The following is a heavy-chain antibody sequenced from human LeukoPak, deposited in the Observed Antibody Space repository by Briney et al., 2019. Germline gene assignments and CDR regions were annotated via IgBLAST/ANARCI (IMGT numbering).Heavy chain of an antibody. CDR2: ISGSGGST. Sequence: TGGSLRLSCAASGFTFSSYAMSWVRQAPGKGLEWVSAISGSGGSTYYADSVKGRFTISRDNSKNTLYLQMNSLRAEDTAVYYCARGVPAAYYFDYWGQGTLVTVSS. CDR1: GFTFSSYA. D-gene: IGHD2-2*01. CDR3: ARGVPAAYYFDY. J-gene: IGHJ4*02. V-gene: IGHV3-23*01.